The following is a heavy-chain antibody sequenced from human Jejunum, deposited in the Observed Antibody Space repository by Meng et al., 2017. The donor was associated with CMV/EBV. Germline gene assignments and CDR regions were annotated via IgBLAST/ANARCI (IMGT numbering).Heavy chain of an antibody. J-gene: IGHJ4*02. CDR1: FTASY. CDR2: ISPSGSTI. CDR3: ATENLYGAYLEPTYFDY. Sequence: FTASYMNWLRHSPGKGLDWLSYISPSGSTIYSADSVKGRFTVSRDNAKNSLFLQMNSLSAEDTAIYYCATENLYGAYLEPTYFDYWGQGTPVTVSS. D-gene: IGHD4-17*01. V-gene: IGHV3-11*01.